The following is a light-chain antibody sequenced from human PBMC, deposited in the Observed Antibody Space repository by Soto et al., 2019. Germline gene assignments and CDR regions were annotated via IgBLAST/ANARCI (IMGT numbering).Light chain of an antibody. CDR2: EVS. Sequence: QSALTQPASVSGSPGQSITISCTGTSSDVGGYNFVSWYQQYPGKAPRLILYEVSSRPSGVSDRFSGSKSGNTASLTISGLQAEVEADYYCSSYTLRNTLVLFGGGTQLTVL. J-gene: IGLJ3*02. CDR1: SSDVGGYNF. V-gene: IGLV2-14*01. CDR3: SSYTLRNTLVL.